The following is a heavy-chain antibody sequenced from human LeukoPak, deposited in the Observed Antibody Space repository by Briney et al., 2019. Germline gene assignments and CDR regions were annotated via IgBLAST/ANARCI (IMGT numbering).Heavy chain of an antibody. CDR3: AKADGAASPWYNIGWYYFDY. Sequence: PGGSLRLSCAASGFTFSNYAMTWVRQAPGKGLEWVSAISGSGVSTYYADSVKGRSTISRDNTKNTLYLQMNSLRAEDTAVYYCAKADGAASPWYNIGWYYFDYWGQGSLVTVSS. J-gene: IGHJ4*02. V-gene: IGHV3-23*01. CDR2: ISGSGVST. CDR1: GFTFSNYA. D-gene: IGHD6-19*01.